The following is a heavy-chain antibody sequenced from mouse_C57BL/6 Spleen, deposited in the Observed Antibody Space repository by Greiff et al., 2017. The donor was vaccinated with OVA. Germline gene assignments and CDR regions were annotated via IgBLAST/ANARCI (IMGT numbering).Heavy chain of an antibody. CDR2: INPNNGGT. D-gene: IGHD1-1*01. CDR1: GYTFTDYN. CDR3: ARWITTVVAEDAMDY. J-gene: IGHJ4*01. Sequence: EVKLQESGPELVKPGASVKMSCKASGYTFTDYNMHWVKQSHGKSLEWIGYINPNNGGTSYNQKFKGKATLTVNKSSSTAYMELRSLTSEDSAVYYCARWITTVVAEDAMDYWGQGTSVTVSS. V-gene: IGHV1-22*01.